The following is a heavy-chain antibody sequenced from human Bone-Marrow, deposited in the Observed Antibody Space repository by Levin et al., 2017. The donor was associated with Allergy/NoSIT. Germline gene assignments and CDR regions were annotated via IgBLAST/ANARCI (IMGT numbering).Heavy chain of an antibody. Sequence: PGGSLRLSCAASGFTFSTSAMHWLRQAPGKGPEWVALITYDGFGKYYADSVRGRFTISRDDSKNTLYLHMTSLTADDTAMYFCAQGWDDYCWGSYWDNWGQGTLVTVSS. V-gene: IGHV3-30*03. CDR1: GFTFSTSA. J-gene: IGHJ4*02. D-gene: IGHD3-16*01. CDR2: ITYDGFGK. CDR3: AQGWDDYCWGSYWDN.